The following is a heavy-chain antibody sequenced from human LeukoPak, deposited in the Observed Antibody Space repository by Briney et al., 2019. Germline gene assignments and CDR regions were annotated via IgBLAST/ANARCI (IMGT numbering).Heavy chain of an antibody. V-gene: IGHV3-30*18. CDR2: ISYDGSNK. D-gene: IGHD2-15*01. CDR1: GFTFSSYG. Sequence: GRSLRLSCAASGFTFSSYGMHWVRQAPGKGLEWVAVISYDGSNKYYADSVKGRFTISRDNSKNTLYLQMNSLRADDTAVYYCAKRGPYCSGGSCYSGDYWGQGTLVTVSS. J-gene: IGHJ4*02. CDR3: AKRGPYCSGGSCYSGDY.